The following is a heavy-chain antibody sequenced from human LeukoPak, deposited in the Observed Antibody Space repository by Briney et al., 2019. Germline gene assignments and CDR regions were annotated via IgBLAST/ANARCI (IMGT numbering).Heavy chain of an antibody. J-gene: IGHJ4*02. CDR1: GFTFGDYA. Sequence: GGSLRLSCTASGFTFGDYAMSWVRQAPGKGMEWVGFIRSKAYGGTTEYAASVKGRFTISRDDSKSIAYLQMNSLKTEDTAVYYCTRSTPGYYFDYWGQGTLVTVSS. D-gene: IGHD3-9*01. CDR2: IRSKAYGGTT. CDR3: TRSTPGYYFDY. V-gene: IGHV3-49*04.